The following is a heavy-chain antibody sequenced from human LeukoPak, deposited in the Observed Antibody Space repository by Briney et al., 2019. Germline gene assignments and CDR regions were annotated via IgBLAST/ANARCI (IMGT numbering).Heavy chain of an antibody. CDR2: ISGSGGST. J-gene: IGHJ4*02. CDR1: GFIFSAYS. V-gene: IGHV3-23*01. D-gene: IGHD6-13*01. Sequence: GGSLRLSCAVSGFIFSAYSMNWVRQAPGKGLEWVSAISGSGGSTYYADSVKGRFTISRDNSKNTLYLQMNSLRAEDTAVYYCAKYSSSWYRYFDYWGQGTLVTVSS. CDR3: AKYSSSWYRYFDY.